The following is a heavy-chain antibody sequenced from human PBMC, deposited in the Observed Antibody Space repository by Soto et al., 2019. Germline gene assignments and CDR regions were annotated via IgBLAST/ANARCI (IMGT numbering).Heavy chain of an antibody. D-gene: IGHD2-2*01. Sequence: VQLLESGGGLVQPGGSLRLSCAASGFTFSSYAMSWVRQAPGKGLEWVSAISGSGGSTYYADSVKGRFTISRENSKSTLYLQLTSLIAEDTAVYYCAKAPEVPADRGHDYWGQGTLVTVS. J-gene: IGHJ4*02. CDR1: GFTFSSYA. CDR3: AKAPEVPADRGHDY. CDR2: ISGSGGST. V-gene: IGHV3-23*01.